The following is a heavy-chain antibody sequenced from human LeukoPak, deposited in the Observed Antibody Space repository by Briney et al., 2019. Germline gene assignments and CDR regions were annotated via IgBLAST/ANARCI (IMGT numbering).Heavy chain of an antibody. CDR1: GYTFTGYY. CDR2: INPNSGGT. D-gene: IGHD3-10*01. V-gene: IGHV1-2*02. CDR3: ARTPRGSGSYPPFDY. Sequence: GASVKVSCKASGYTFTGYYMHWVRQAPGQGLEWMGWINPNSGGTNYAQKFQGRVTMTRDTSISTAYMELSRLRSDDTAVYYCARTPRGSGSYPPFDYWGQGTLVTVSS. J-gene: IGHJ4*02.